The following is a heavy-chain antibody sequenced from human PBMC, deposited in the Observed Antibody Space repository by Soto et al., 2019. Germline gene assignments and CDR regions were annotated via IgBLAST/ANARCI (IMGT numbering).Heavy chain of an antibody. CDR3: ARSGEQPYYFDY. V-gene: IGHV4-59*01. CDR1: GGSISSYY. D-gene: IGHD1-1*01. CDR2: IYYSGST. Sequence: SETLSLTCTVSGGSISSYYWSWIRQPPGKGLEWIGYIYYSGSTNYNPSLKSRVTISVDTSKNQFSLKLSSVTAADTAVYYCARSGEQPYYFDYWGQGTLVTVSS. J-gene: IGHJ4*02.